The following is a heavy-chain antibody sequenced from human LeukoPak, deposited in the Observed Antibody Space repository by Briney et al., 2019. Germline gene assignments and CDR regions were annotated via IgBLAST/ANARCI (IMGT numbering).Heavy chain of an antibody. D-gene: IGHD3-16*01. Sequence: GGSLRLSCVASGFTFSTFGMNWVRQAPGKGLEWVSYISSSSSTIYYADSVKGRFTISRDNAKKSLYLQMNSLRDEDTAVYYCASEGGNYWGQGTLVTVSS. J-gene: IGHJ4*02. CDR3: ASEGGNY. CDR2: ISSSSSTI. V-gene: IGHV3-48*02. CDR1: GFTFSTFG.